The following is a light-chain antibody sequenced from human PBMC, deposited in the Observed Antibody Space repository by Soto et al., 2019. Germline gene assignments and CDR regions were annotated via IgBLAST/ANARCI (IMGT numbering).Light chain of an antibody. V-gene: IGLV2-14*01. Sequence: QSALTQPASVSGSPGQSIAISCTGTRSDVGAYNYVSWYQQHPRKAPKLMISEVTNRPSGVSDRFSGSKSGNTASLTISGLQAEDEADYYCSSFTSSFTFVFGTGTKVTVL. CDR2: EVT. CDR1: RSDVGAYNY. J-gene: IGLJ1*01. CDR3: SSFTSSFTFV.